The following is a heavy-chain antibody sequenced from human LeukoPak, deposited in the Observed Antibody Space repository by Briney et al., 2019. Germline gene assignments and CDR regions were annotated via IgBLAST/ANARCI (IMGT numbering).Heavy chain of an antibody. CDR1: GGTFSSVA. J-gene: IGHJ4*02. Sequence: GGSLRLSCVVSGGTFSSVAMHWVRQPPGKGLEWVTVISFDGSNKYYTDSVKGRFTISRDNAKNTLYLQMNSLRAEDTAVYYCAKTIAADGQDYWGQGTLVTVSS. CDR2: ISFDGSNK. D-gene: IGHD6-13*01. V-gene: IGHV3-30*04. CDR3: AKTIAADGQDY.